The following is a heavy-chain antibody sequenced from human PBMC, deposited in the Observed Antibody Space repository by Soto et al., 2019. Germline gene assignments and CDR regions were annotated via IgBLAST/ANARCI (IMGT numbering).Heavy chain of an antibody. V-gene: IGHV5-51*01. CDR3: AREQDPPADAYNFGY. CDR2: IYPGDSDT. CDR1: GYSFTSYW. Sequence: GESLKISCKGSGYSFTSYWIGWVRQMPGKGLEWMGIIYPGDSDTRYNPSLNSRVTIAIDASKNQLSLKLSSVTAADTAVYYCAREQDPPADAYNFGYWGLGTPVTVSS. J-gene: IGHJ4*02. D-gene: IGHD1-1*01.